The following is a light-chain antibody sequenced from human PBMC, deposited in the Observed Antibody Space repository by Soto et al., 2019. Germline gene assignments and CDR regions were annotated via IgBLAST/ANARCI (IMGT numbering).Light chain of an antibody. J-gene: IGKJ4*01. Sequence: IQMTQSRSSRSASVGDRVTITCRAGQDIRNGLAWYQQKPGRAPKRLIYAASTLQSGEPSRFSGSGSRTEFTLTISSLQPEDFATYYCQHHNGYPLTFGGGTKVDI. CDR1: QDIRNG. V-gene: IGKV1-17*01. CDR3: QHHNGYPLT. CDR2: AAS.